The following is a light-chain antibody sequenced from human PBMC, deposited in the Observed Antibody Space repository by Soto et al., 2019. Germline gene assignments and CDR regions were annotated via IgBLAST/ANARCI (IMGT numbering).Light chain of an antibody. CDR3: LHDHNYPWT. CDR2: AAS. CDR1: QGIRND. V-gene: IGKV1-6*01. Sequence: AIQMTQSPSSLSASVGDRVTITCRASQGIRNDLGWYQQKPGKAPKLLIYAASSLQSGVPSRFSGTGSGTYFTLTISSLQPEDFATYYCLHDHNYPWTFGQGTKVEIK. J-gene: IGKJ1*01.